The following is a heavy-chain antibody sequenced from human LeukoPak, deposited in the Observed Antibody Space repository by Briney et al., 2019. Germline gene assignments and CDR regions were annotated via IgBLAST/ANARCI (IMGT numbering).Heavy chain of an antibody. D-gene: IGHD2-15*01. CDR2: INPNSGGT. CDR3: ARSGGYCSGGSCYSRKPYYYYMDV. J-gene: IGHJ6*03. Sequence: GASLRVSSKASGYTFTVDNMHWVRQTPGQRLEWMGWINPNSGGTNYTQTFQGRVTMTRDTSISTAYMELSRLRSDDTAVYYCARSGGYCSGGSCYSRKPYYYYMDVWGKGTTVTISS. V-gene: IGHV1-2*02. CDR1: GYTFTVDN.